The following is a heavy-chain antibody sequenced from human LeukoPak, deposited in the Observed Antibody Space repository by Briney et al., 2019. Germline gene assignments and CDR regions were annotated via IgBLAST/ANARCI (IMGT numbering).Heavy chain of an antibody. CDR1: GGVFTTYA. V-gene: IGHV1-69*11. D-gene: IGHD7-27*01. J-gene: IGHJ6*03. Sequence: ASVKVSCKASGGVFTTYAVSWVRQAPGQGLEWMGSIIPFLGTTNYAQKFQGRVTITADEPTRTAYMELAYVRSDDTAVYYCARAEKPNWGNYYYYCMDVWGKGTTVTVSS. CDR2: IIPFLGTT. CDR3: ARAEKPNWGNYYYYCMDV.